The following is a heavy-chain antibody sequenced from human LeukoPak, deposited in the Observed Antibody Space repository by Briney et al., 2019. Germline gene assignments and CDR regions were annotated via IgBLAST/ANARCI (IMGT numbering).Heavy chain of an antibody. V-gene: IGHV1-2*02. CDR3: ARSSGGLRFLEWLFT. J-gene: IGHJ5*02. D-gene: IGHD3-3*01. Sequence: GASVKVSRKASGYTFTGYYMHWVRQAPGQGLEWMGWINPNSGGTNYAQKFQGRVTMTRDTSISTAYMELSRLRSDDTAVYYCARSSGGLRFLEWLFTWGQGTLVTVSS. CDR1: GYTFTGYY. CDR2: INPNSGGT.